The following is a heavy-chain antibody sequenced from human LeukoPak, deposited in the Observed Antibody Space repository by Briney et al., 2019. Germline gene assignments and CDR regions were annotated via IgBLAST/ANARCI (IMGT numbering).Heavy chain of an antibody. Sequence: SETLSLTCAVYGGSFSGYYWSWIRQPPGKGLEWIGEINHSGSTNYNPSLKSRVTISVDTSNNQFSLKLSSVTAADTAVYYCARARWGDYHDLNYFDYWGQGTLVTVSS. V-gene: IGHV4-34*01. CDR2: INHSGST. J-gene: IGHJ4*02. CDR1: GGSFSGYY. D-gene: IGHD4-17*01. CDR3: ARARWGDYHDLNYFDY.